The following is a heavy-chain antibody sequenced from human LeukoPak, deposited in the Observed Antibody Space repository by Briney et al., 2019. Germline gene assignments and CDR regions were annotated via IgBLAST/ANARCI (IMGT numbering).Heavy chain of an antibody. CDR3: ARGLPSYGDYVDYYFYMDV. V-gene: IGHV4-4*07. CDR1: GDSLSGFY. D-gene: IGHD4-17*01. CDR2: ISTSGST. J-gene: IGHJ6*03. Sequence: SSETLSLTCTVSGDSLSGFYWSWIRQPAGKGLQWIGRISTSGSTNYNPSLKSRVTMSVDRSTNEFSLTVRSVTAADTALYYCARGLPSYGDYVDYYFYMDVWGKGTTVTVSS.